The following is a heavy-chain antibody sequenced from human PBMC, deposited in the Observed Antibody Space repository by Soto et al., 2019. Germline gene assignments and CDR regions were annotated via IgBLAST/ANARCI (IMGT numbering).Heavy chain of an antibody. D-gene: IGHD3-22*01. CDR3: ARANYDSSDLGLYYFDY. CDR2: IYYSGST. Sequence: QVQLQESGPGLVKPSQTLSLTCTVSGGSISSGDYYWSWIRQPPGKGLEWIGYIYYSGSTYYNPSLKSRVTISVDTSKNQFSLKLSSVTAADTAVYYCARANYDSSDLGLYYFDYWGQGTLVTVSS. J-gene: IGHJ4*02. V-gene: IGHV4-30-4*01. CDR1: GGSISSGDYY.